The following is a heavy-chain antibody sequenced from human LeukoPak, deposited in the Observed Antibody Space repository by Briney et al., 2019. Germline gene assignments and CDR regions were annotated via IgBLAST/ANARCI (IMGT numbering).Heavy chain of an antibody. CDR3: ASVSRLWFGESDY. Sequence: PGGSLRLSCAASGFTFSSYAMHWVRQDPGKGLEWVSYISSSGSTIYYADSVKGRFTISRDNAKNSLYLQMNSLRAEDTAVYYCASVSRLWFGESDYWGQGTLVTVSS. J-gene: IGHJ4*02. CDR1: GFTFSSYA. CDR2: ISSSGSTI. V-gene: IGHV3-48*04. D-gene: IGHD3-10*01.